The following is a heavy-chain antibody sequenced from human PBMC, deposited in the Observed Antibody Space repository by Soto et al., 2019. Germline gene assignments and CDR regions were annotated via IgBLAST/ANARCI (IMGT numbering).Heavy chain of an antibody. V-gene: IGHV4-30-2*05. D-gene: IGHD6-13*01. J-gene: IGHJ4*02. CDR3: ARGKTVAAAGPFDY. CDR1: GGSISSGGYS. Sequence: SETLSLTCAVSGGSISSGGYSWSWIRQPPGKGLEWIGYIYHSGSTYYNPSLKSRVTISGDTSKNQFSLKLRSVTAADTAVYYCARGKTVAAAGPFDYWGQGTLVTVSS. CDR2: IYHSGST.